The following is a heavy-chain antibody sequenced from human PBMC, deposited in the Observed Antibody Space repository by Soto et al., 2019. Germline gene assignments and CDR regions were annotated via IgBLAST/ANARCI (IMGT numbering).Heavy chain of an antibody. CDR3: ASVMAQGIRYFAWFREEGY. J-gene: IGHJ4*02. Sequence: EVQLVESGGGLVQPGGSLRLSCAASGFTFSSYSMNWVRKAPGKGLEWVSYISSSSSTIYYADSVKGRFTISRDNAKNSLYLQMNSLRAEDTAVYYCASVMAQGIRYFAWFREEGYWGQGNLFTVSS. CDR2: ISSSSSTI. V-gene: IGHV3-48*01. D-gene: IGHD3-9*01. CDR1: GFTFSSYS.